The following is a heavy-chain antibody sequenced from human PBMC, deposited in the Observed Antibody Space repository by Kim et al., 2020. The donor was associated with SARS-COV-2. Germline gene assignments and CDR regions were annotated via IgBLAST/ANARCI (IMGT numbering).Heavy chain of an antibody. J-gene: IGHJ4*02. D-gene: IGHD4-4*01. V-gene: IGHV3-33*01. CDR2: IWYDGSNK. Sequence: GGSLRLSCAASRFTFSSYGMHWVRQAPGKGLEWVAVIWYDGSNKYYADSVKGRFTISRDNSKNTLYLQMNSLRAEDTAVYYCARAKAWTTVTTPLGYWGQGTLVTVSS. CDR1: RFTFSSYG. CDR3: ARAKAWTTVTTPLGY.